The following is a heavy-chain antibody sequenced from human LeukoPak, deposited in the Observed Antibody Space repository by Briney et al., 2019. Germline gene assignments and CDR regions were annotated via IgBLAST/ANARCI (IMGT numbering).Heavy chain of an antibody. CDR2: INPNSGGT. V-gene: IGHV1-2*02. D-gene: IGHD3-3*01. CDR1: GYTFTGYY. J-gene: IGHJ3*02. CDR3: ASYDFWSGYYIDAFDI. Sequence: ASVTVSCKASGYTFTGYYMHWVRQAPGQGLEWMGWINPNSGGTNYAQKFQGRVTMTRDTSISTAYMELSRLRSDDTAVYYCASYDFWSGYYIDAFDIWGQGTMVTVSS.